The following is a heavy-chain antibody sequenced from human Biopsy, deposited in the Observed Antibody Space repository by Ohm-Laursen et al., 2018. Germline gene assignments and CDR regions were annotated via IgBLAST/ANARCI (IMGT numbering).Heavy chain of an antibody. CDR3: ARNTGWYGDLYYFDH. V-gene: IGHV1-46*01. CDR2: INPSGSTT. Sequence: ASVKVSCKASGYSFTSYYMHWVRQAPGQGLEWMGMINPSGSTTSYPQIFQGRVTMTRDTSKSTVYMELSSLRSADTAVYFCARNTGWYGDLYYFDHWGRGTLVTVSS. CDR1: GYSFTSYY. D-gene: IGHD6-19*01. J-gene: IGHJ4*02.